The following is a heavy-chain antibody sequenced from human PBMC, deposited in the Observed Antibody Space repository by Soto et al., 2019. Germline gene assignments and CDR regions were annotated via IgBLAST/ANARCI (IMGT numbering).Heavy chain of an antibody. CDR1: GFTFSSYS. Sequence: GGSLRLSCSASGFTFSSYSIHWVRQAPGKGLEYVSGISRNGDSTYYADSVKGRFTISRDNSKNTLYLQMSSLRAEDTAVYYCVKGSSSGYYLGYYGMDVWGQG. J-gene: IGHJ6*02. D-gene: IGHD3-22*01. V-gene: IGHV3-64D*06. CDR3: VKGSSSGYYLGYYGMDV. CDR2: ISRNGDST.